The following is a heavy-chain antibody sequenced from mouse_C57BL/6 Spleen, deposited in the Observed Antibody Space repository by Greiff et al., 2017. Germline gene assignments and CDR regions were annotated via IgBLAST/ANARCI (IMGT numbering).Heavy chain of an antibody. J-gene: IGHJ1*03. V-gene: IGHV14-2*01. D-gene: IGHD1-1*01. CDR3: ARGPVVGRYFDV. CDR1: GFNIKDYY. CDR2: IDPEDGET. Sequence: VHVKQSGAELVKPGASVKLSCTASGFNIKDYYMHWVKQRTEQGLEWIGRIDPEDGETKYAPKFQGKATITADTSSNTAYLQLSSLTSEDTAVYYCARGPVVGRYFDVWGTGTTVTVSS.